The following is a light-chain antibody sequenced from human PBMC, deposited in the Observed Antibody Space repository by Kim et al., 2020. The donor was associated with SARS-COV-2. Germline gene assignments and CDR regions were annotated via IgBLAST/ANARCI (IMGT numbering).Light chain of an antibody. J-gene: IGKJ1*01. CDR2: WAA. CDR3: QQYYSIPPT. V-gene: IGKV4-1*01. CDR1: RTVLYSSDNKNY. Sequence: ATNNCKSSRTVLYSSDNKNYLAWYQQRPGQAPKLLMYWAATRESGVPDRCSGSGSGTDFTLTISSLQAEDVAVYYCQQYYSIPPTFGQGTKVDIK.